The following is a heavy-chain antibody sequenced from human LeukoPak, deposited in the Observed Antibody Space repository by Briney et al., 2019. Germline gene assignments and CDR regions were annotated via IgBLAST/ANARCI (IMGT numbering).Heavy chain of an antibody. Sequence: PGGSLRLSCAASGFTFSSYAMHWVRQAPGKGLEWVAVISYDGSNKYYADSVKGRFTISRDNSKNTLYLQMNSLRAEDTAVYYCAKDASRVVVPAASYYYYYYMDVWGKGTTVTVSS. CDR3: AKDASRVVVPAASYYYYYYMDV. J-gene: IGHJ6*03. CDR2: ISYDGSNK. V-gene: IGHV3-30-3*01. CDR1: GFTFSSYA. D-gene: IGHD2-2*01.